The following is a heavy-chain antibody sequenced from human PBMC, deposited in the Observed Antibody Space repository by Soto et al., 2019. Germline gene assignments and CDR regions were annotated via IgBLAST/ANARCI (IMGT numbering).Heavy chain of an antibody. J-gene: IGHJ3*02. CDR1: GYTFTSYD. CDR2: MNPNSGNT. D-gene: IGHD6-6*01. CDR3: ARTPSIAVRVAFDI. Sequence: QVQLVQSGAEVKKPGASVKVSCKASGYTFTSYDINWVRQATGQGLEWMGWMNPNSGNTGYAQKFQGRGTITRTTSISTAYMELRSLRSEDTAVYYCARTPSIAVRVAFDIWGQGTMVTVSS. V-gene: IGHV1-8*01.